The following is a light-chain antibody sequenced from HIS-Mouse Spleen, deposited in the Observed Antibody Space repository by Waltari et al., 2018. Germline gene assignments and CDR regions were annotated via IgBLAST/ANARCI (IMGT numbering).Light chain of an antibody. V-gene: IGKV1-33*01. Sequence: DIQMTQSPSSLSASVGNRVTITCQASPDISNYLNWYQQKPGKAPKLLIYDASNLETGVPYRFSGSGSGTDFTFTISSLQPEDIATYYCQQYDNLPLTFGGGTKVEIK. CDR1: PDISNY. CDR2: DAS. J-gene: IGKJ4*01. CDR3: QQYDNLPLT.